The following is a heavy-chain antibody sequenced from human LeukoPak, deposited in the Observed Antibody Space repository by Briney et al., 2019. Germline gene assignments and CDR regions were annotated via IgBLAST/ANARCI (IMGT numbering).Heavy chain of an antibody. Sequence: SETLSLTCAVYGGSSSGYYWSWIRQPPGKGLEWIGEINHSGSTNYNPSLKSRVTISVDTSKNQFSLKLSSVTAADTAVYYCARGLSHFVTAMRVGRYYGMDAWGQGTTVTVSS. J-gene: IGHJ6*02. V-gene: IGHV4-34*01. CDR1: GGSSSGYY. D-gene: IGHD5-18*01. CDR3: ARGLSHFVTAMRVGRYYGMDA. CDR2: INHSGST.